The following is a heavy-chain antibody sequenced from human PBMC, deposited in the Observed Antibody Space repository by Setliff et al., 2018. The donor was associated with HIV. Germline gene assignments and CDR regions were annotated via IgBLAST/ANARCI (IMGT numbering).Heavy chain of an antibody. CDR2: IYYSGST. D-gene: IGHD1-26*01. CDR3: ARDVGSGSYYGFYYYGMDV. J-gene: IGHJ6*02. Sequence: SETLSLTCSVSGGSIRSGGYYWSWIRQRPGKGLEWIGYIYYSGSTYYNPSLKSRVTISVDTSKNQFSLKLSSVTAADTAVYYCARDVGSGSYYGFYYYGMDVWGQGTTVTVS. V-gene: IGHV4-31*03. CDR1: GGSIRSGGYY.